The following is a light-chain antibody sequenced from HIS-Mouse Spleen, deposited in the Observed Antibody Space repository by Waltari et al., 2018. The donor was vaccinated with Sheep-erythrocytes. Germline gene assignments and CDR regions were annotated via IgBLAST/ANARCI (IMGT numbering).Light chain of an antibody. V-gene: IGKV1-6*01. Sequence: AIQMTQSPSSLSASVGARVTITCRASQGIRNDLGWYRQKPWKAPKLLIYAASSLQSGVPSRFSGSGSGTDFTLTISSLQPEDFATYYCLQDYNYPYTFGQGTKLEIK. J-gene: IGKJ2*01. CDR1: QGIRND. CDR2: AAS. CDR3: LQDYNYPYT.